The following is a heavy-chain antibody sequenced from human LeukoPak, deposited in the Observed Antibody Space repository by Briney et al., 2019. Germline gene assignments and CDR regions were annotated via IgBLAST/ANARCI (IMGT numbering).Heavy chain of an antibody. J-gene: IGHJ5*02. D-gene: IGHD3-3*01. CDR3: ARERRDFWSGSRGWFVP. V-gene: IGHV4-30-4*01. CDR2: IHYSGST. Sequence: SETLSLTCTVSTGSISRDGYYWRWIRQPPGKGLEWIGYIHYSGSTFYNPSLKSRTAISVATSKNQFSLILSSVTAADTAVYYCARERRDFWSGSRGWFVPWGQGTLVTVS. CDR1: TGSISRDGYY.